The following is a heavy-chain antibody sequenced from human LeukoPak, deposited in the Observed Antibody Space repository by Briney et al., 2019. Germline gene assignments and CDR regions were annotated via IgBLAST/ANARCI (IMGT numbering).Heavy chain of an antibody. CDR2: ISSSSSYI. V-gene: IGHV3-21*01. CDR3: AREGGYDFWSAVMDV. CDR1: GFTFSCYS. J-gene: IGHJ6*02. Sequence: GGSLRLSCAASGFTFSCYSMNWVRQAPGKGLEWVSSISSSSSYIYYADSVKGRFTISRDNAKNSLYLQMNSLRAEDTAVYYCAREGGYDFWSAVMDVWGQGTTVTVSS. D-gene: IGHD3-3*01.